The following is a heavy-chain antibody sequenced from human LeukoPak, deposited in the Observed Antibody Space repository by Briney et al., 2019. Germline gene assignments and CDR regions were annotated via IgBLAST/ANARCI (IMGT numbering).Heavy chain of an antibody. V-gene: IGHV3-30*03. CDR3: ARASYGSGNTFDY. CDR1: GFTFSSYG. CDR2: ISYDGSNK. J-gene: IGHJ4*02. Sequence: GGSLRLSCAAPGFTFSSYGMHWVRQAPGKGLEWVAVISYDGSNKYYADSVKGRFTISRDNSKNTLYLQMNSLRAEDTAVYYCARASYGSGNTFDYWGQGTLVTVSS. D-gene: IGHD3-10*01.